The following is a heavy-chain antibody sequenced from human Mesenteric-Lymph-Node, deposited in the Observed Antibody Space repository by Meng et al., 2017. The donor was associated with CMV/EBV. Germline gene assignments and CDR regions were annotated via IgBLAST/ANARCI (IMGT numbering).Heavy chain of an antibody. D-gene: IGHD3-10*01. CDR3: ATVGGYGSGSYLAF. V-gene: IGHV1-69*10. CDR1: GGTFSSYA. Sequence: SVKVSCKASGGTFSSYAISWVRQAPGQGLEWMGGIIPILGIANYAQKFQGRVTMTRDTSISTAYMELSSLISDDSAVYYCATVGGYGSGSYLAFWGQGALVTVSS. J-gene: IGHJ4*02. CDR2: IIPILGIA.